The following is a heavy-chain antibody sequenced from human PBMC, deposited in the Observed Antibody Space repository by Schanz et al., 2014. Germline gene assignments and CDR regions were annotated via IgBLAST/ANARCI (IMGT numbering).Heavy chain of an antibody. Sequence: EVQLVESGGGLIQPGGSLRLSCAASGFTVNTNYMSWVRQAPGKGLEWISSMYINSGSTQYADSVKGRFIISRDSSKNTLFLQMNSLRAEDTAVYSCARDGGRDGYNLAFDVWGQGTLVTVSS. CDR3: ARDGGRDGYNLAFDV. CDR2: MYINSGST. V-gene: IGHV3-53*01. J-gene: IGHJ3*01. D-gene: IGHD5-12*01. CDR1: GFTVNTNY.